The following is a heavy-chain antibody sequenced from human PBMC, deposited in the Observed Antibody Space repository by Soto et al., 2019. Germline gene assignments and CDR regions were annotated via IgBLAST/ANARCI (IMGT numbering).Heavy chain of an antibody. J-gene: IGHJ5*02. CDR1: GGSISSGDYY. CDR3: ARQWGYCSGGSCYRGNWFDP. CDR2: IYYSGSI. V-gene: IGHV4-61*08. D-gene: IGHD2-15*01. Sequence: SETLSLTCTVSGGSISSGDYYWSWIRQPPGKGLEWFGYIYYSGSINYNPSLKSRVTISVDTSKNQFSLKLSSVTAADTAVYYCARQWGYCSGGSCYRGNWFDPWGQGTLVTVSS.